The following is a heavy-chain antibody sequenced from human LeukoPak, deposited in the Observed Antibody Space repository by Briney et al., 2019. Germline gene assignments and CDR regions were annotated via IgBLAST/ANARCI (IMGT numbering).Heavy chain of an antibody. CDR2: ISSSSSYI. CDR3: ARDLVAAAGVVDY. Sequence: GGSLRLSCVASGFIVSSNYMNWVRQAPGKGLEWVSSISSSSSYIYYADSVKGRFTISRDNAKNSLYLQMNSLRAEDTAVYYCARDLVAAAGVVDYWGQGTLVTVSS. J-gene: IGHJ4*02. CDR1: GFIVSSNY. V-gene: IGHV3-21*01. D-gene: IGHD6-13*01.